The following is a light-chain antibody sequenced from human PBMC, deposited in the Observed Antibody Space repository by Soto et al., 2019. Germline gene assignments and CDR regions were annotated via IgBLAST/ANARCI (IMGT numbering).Light chain of an antibody. CDR3: RSYAGSYTWV. Sequence: QSALTQPRSVSGSPGQSVTISCTGTSSDVGGYNYVSWYQHHPGKAPKSMIYDVSKRPSVVPDPFSGSKTGNTASLTISGLQAEDEDDYYCRSYAGSYTWVFGGGTKVTVL. V-gene: IGLV2-11*01. J-gene: IGLJ3*02. CDR2: DVS. CDR1: SSDVGGYNY.